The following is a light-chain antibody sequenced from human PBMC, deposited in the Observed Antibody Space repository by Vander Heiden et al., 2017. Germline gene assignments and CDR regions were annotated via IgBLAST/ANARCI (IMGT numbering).Light chain of an antibody. Sequence: AIRMTQSPSSLSASTGDRVTITCRASQGISSYLAWYQQKPGKAPKLLIYAASTLQSGVPSRFSGSGSGTDFTLTISCLQSEDFATYYCQQYDSYPPPTFGGGTKVEIK. V-gene: IGKV1-8*01. CDR1: QGISSY. J-gene: IGKJ4*01. CDR3: QQYDSYPPPT. CDR2: AAS.